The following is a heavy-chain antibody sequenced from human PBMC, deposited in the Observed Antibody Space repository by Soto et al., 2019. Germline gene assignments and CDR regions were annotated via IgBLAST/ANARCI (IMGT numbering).Heavy chain of an antibody. CDR3: ARHVFGAKMVRGVNWFDP. CDR1: GGSIXSGGYS. V-gene: IGHV4-30-2*01. Sequence: PSETLSLTCAFSGGSIXSGGYSLSWIRQPPGKGLEWIGYIYHSGSTYYNPSLKSRVTISVDRSKNQFSLKLSSVTAADTAVYYCARHVFGAKMVRGVNWFDPWGQGTLVTVSS. D-gene: IGHD3-10*01. J-gene: IGHJ5*02. CDR2: IYHSGST.